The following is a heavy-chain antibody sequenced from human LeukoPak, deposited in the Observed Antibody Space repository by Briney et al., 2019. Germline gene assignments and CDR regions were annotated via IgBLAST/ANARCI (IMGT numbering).Heavy chain of an antibody. J-gene: IGHJ6*02. CDR2: IFNSGSYT. V-gene: IGHV3-11*06. CDR3: ARGSGGYYDSGRRYYYGMDV. Sequence: KTGGSLRLSCAASGFTFSDSCMTWIRQAPGKGLEWVSYIFNSGSYTNYADSVKGRFTISRDNSKNTLYLQMNSLRAEDTAVYYCARGSGGYYDSGRRYYYGMDVWGQGTTVTVSS. D-gene: IGHD3-22*01. CDR1: GFTFSDSC.